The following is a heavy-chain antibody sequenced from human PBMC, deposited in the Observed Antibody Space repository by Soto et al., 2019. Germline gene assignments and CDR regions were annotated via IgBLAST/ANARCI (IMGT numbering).Heavy chain of an antibody. D-gene: IGHD3-22*01. CDR1: GGSFSGYY. CDR2: INHSGST. CDR3: ASAPLRSGYYYV. J-gene: IGHJ4*02. Sequence: PSETLSLTCAVYGGSFSGYYWSWIRQPPGKGLEWIGEINHSGSTNYNPSLKSRVTISVDTSKNQFSLKLSSVTAADTAVYYCASAPLRSGYYYVWGQGTLVTVSS. V-gene: IGHV4-34*01.